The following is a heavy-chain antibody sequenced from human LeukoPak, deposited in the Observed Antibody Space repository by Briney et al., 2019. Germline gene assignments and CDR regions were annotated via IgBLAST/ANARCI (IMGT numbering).Heavy chain of an antibody. Sequence: PGGSLRLSCAASGFTFSSYAMHWVRQAPGKGLEWVSYISSSGSMLHYADSVEGRFTISRDNAKNSLYLQMSSLRVEDTAVYYCTRRPYSSSWYYFDYWGQGPLVTVSS. V-gene: IGHV3-48*04. CDR1: GFTFSSYA. CDR2: ISSSGSML. J-gene: IGHJ4*02. CDR3: TRRPYSSSWYYFDY. D-gene: IGHD6-13*01.